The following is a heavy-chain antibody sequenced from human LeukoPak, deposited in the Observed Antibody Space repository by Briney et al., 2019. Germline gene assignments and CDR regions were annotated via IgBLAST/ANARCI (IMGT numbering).Heavy chain of an antibody. D-gene: IGHD3-10*01. V-gene: IGHV3-23*01. CDR2: ISGSGDTT. CDR1: GFTFSSYA. Sequence: GGSLRLSCAASGFTFSSYAMTWVRQAPGKGLEWVSAISGSGDTTYYADSVKGRFTISRDNSKNTLYLQMNSLRAEDTAIYYCARGNYGSGSYQVNWGQGTLVTVSS. CDR3: ARGNYGSGSYQVN. J-gene: IGHJ4*02.